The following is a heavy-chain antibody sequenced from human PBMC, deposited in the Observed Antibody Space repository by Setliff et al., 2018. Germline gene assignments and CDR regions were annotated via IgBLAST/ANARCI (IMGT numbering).Heavy chain of an antibody. CDR2: ISPYNEKT. Sequence: GASVKVSCKTSGYNFITFGICWVRQAPGQGLEWMGWISPYNEKTNYAEKFQGRVTMTTDTSTTTVYMEVASLRSDDTAVYYCVRGPGPSVVVAMPFDRWGQGTLVTVSS. CDR1: GYNFITFG. V-gene: IGHV1-18*01. D-gene: IGHD5-12*01. CDR3: VRGPGPSVVVAMPFDR. J-gene: IGHJ4*02.